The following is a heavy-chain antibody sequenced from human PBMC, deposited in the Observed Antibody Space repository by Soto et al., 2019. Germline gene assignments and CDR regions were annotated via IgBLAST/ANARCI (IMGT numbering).Heavy chain of an antibody. Sequence: GASVKVSCKASGYTFTGYYMHWVRQAPGQGLEWMGWINPNSGGTNYAQKSQGWVTMTRDTSISTAYMELSRLRSDDTAVYYCARGLLTDPLGYCSGGSCSPGVMDVWGKGTTVPVSS. J-gene: IGHJ6*03. CDR1: GYTFTGYY. V-gene: IGHV1-2*04. D-gene: IGHD2-15*01. CDR2: INPNSGGT. CDR3: ARGLLTDPLGYCSGGSCSPGVMDV.